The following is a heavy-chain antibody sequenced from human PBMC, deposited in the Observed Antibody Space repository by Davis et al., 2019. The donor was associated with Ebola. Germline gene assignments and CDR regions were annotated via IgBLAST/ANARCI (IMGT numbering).Heavy chain of an antibody. CDR2: ISWDGEST. Sequence: GESLKISCAASGFDFEDYTMHWVRQAPGKGLEWVSLISWDGESTWYADSVKGRFTISRDNSKNSLYLQMNNLRTEDTALYYCTRGERYYDGSGPFVGEGAYYMDVWGKGTTVTVPS. V-gene: IGHV3-43*01. CDR1: GFDFEDYT. D-gene: IGHD3-22*01. CDR3: TRGERYYDGSGPFVGEGAYYMDV. J-gene: IGHJ6*03.